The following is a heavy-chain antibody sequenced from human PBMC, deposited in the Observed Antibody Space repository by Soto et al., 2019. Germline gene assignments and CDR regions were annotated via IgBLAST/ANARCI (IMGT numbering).Heavy chain of an antibody. V-gene: IGHV5-51*01. CDR1: GYSFTSYW. CDR2: IYPGDSDT. CDR3: AINQGGYCSGGSCYGVHAFDI. D-gene: IGHD2-15*01. J-gene: IGHJ3*02. Sequence: GESLKISCKGSGYSFTSYWIGWVRQMPGKGLEWMGIIYPGDSDTRYSPSFQGQVTISADKSISTAYLQWSSLKASDTAMYYCAINQGGYCSGGSCYGVHAFDIWGQGTMVTVSS.